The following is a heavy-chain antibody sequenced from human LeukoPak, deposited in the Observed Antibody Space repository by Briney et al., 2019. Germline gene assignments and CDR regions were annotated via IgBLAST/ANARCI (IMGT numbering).Heavy chain of an antibody. CDR3: AKPLYYDSSGYRSPDAFDI. Sequence: GRSLRLSCAASGFTFSSYAMHWVRQAPGKGLEWVAVISYDGSNKYYADSVKGRFTISRDNSKNTLYLQMNSLRAEDTAVYYCAKPLYYDSSGYRSPDAFDIWGQGTMVTVSS. J-gene: IGHJ3*02. D-gene: IGHD3-22*01. V-gene: IGHV3-30*04. CDR1: GFTFSSYA. CDR2: ISYDGSNK.